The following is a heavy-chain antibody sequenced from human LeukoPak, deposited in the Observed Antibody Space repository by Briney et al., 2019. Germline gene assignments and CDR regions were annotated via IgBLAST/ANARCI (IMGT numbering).Heavy chain of an antibody. V-gene: IGHV3-74*01. Sequence: GGSLRLSCAASGFTFSNYWMHWVRQVPGKGLVWVSRINSDGSSRSYVDSVMGRFTISRDNAKNTLYLQLDSLRAEDTAVYYCARGLAVAGSSWFDPWGQGTLVSVSS. CDR1: GFTFSNYW. CDR2: INSDGSSR. D-gene: IGHD6-19*01. CDR3: ARGLAVAGSSWFDP. J-gene: IGHJ5*02.